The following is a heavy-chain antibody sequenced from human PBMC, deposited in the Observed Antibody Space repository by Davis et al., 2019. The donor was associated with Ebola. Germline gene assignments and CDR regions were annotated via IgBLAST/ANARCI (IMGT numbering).Heavy chain of an antibody. V-gene: IGHV1-2*04. CDR1: GYTFTGYY. Sequence: APVKVSCKASGYTFTGYYMHWVRQAPGQGLEWMGWINPNSGGTNYAQKFQGWVTMTRDTSISTAYMELSRLRSDDTAVYYCARGPGGPTYYDFWSGSGAFDIWGQGTMVTVSS. CDR3: ARGPGGPTYYDFWSGSGAFDI. D-gene: IGHD3-3*01. J-gene: IGHJ3*02. CDR2: INPNSGGT.